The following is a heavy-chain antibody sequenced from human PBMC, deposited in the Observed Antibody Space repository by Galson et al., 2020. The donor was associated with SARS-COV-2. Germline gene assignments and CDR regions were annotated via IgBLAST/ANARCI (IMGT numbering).Heavy chain of an antibody. Sequence: ETSETLSLTCTVSGDSINSGGYYWSWIRQPAGKDLEWIGYIHSSGSTYYNPSVKGRLTISLETSKNQFSLRLNSVTAADTAAYFCARTLLYSSGSWYFDPWGQGTQVTVSS. CDR2: IHSSGST. CDR3: ARTLLYSSGSWYFDP. D-gene: IGHD2-8*01. J-gene: IGHJ5*02. V-gene: IGHV4-30-4*01. CDR1: GDSINSGGYY.